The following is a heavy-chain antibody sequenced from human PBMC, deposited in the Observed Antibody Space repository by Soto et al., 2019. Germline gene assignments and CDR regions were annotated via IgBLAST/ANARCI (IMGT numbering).Heavy chain of an antibody. CDR1: GGTFSSYA. D-gene: IGHD5-18*01. CDR3: AXXXXYGYQPAYYYGMDV. V-gene: IGHV1-69*01. CDR2: IIPIFGTA. Sequence: QVQLVQSGAEVKKPGSSVKVSCKASGGTFSSYAISWVRQAPGQGLEWMGGIIPIFGTANYAQKFQGRVTITADESTSTAYMELSSLRSEDTAVYYCAXXXXYGYQPAYYYGMDVWGQGTTVTVSS. J-gene: IGHJ6*02.